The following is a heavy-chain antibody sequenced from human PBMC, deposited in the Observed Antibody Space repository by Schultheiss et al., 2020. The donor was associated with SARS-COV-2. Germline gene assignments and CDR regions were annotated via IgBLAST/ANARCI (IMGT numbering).Heavy chain of an antibody. J-gene: IGHJ6*02. V-gene: IGHV3-30*03. CDR2: ISYDGSKK. CDR1: GFTFSSYG. D-gene: IGHD6-13*01. CDR3: ARDREQQLLGGHYYYGMDV. Sequence: GGSLRLSCAASGFTFSSYGMHWVRQAPGKGLEWVTVISYDGSKKYYADSVKGRFTISRDNSKNTLYLEMNSLRVEDKAVYYCARDREQQLLGGHYYYGMDVWGQGTTVTVSS.